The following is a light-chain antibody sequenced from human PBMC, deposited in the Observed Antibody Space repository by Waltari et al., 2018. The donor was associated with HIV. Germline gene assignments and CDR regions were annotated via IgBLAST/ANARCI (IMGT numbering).Light chain of an antibody. Sequence: DIQMTQSPSTLSASVGDRVTITCRASQKISSWLAWYQHKPGKVPNLLIYQGSTLQGGVPSMFSGSGSGTDFTLTINKLQSDDFGTYYCQQYDSFPYPFGPGTNLEIK. J-gene: IGKJ2*01. CDR2: QGS. V-gene: IGKV1-5*01. CDR1: QKISSW. CDR3: QQYDSFPYP.